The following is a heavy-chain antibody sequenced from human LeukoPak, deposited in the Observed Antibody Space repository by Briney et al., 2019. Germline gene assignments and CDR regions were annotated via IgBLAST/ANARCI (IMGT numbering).Heavy chain of an antibody. CDR2: ISWDGGST. Sequence: GGSLRLSCAASGFTFDDYAMHWVRQAPGKGLEWVSLISWDGGSTYYADSVKGRFTISRDNSKNSLYLQMKSLRAEDTALYYCAKAPWDYYYMDVWGKGTTVTVSS. D-gene: IGHD7-27*01. V-gene: IGHV3-43D*03. J-gene: IGHJ6*03. CDR3: AKAPWDYYYMDV. CDR1: GFTFDDYA.